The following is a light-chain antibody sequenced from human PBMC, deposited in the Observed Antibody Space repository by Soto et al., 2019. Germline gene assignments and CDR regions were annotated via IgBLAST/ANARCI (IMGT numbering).Light chain of an antibody. J-gene: IGKJ3*01. Sequence: EIVLTKSPGTLSLSPGGRAALSCRASQSISADYLVWYQQKPGQAPRLLIYGGSSRATGIPDRFSGSGSGTDFTLTISRLAPEDVAVYYCQHYGSSVFTFGPGTKVDIK. CDR3: QHYGSSVFT. V-gene: IGKV3-20*01. CDR2: GGS. CDR1: QSISADY.